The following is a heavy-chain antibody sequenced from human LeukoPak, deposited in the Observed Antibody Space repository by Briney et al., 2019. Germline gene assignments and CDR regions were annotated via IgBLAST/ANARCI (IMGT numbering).Heavy chain of an antibody. D-gene: IGHD1-26*01. CDR1: GYTFTSYG. J-gene: IGHJ3*02. CDR3: ARGGATTWRDDAFDI. Sequence: ASVKVSCKASGYTFTSYGISWVRQAPGQGLEWMGGIIPIFGTANYAQKFQGRVTITADKSTSTAYMELSSLRSEDTAVYYCARGGATTWRDDAFDIRGQGTMVTVSS. CDR2: IIPIFGTA. V-gene: IGHV1-69*06.